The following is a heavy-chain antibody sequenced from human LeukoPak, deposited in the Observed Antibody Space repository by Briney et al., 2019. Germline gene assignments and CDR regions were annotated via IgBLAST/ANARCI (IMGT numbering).Heavy chain of an antibody. CDR1: GGSISSYY. CDR3: ARGRTKYYFDY. V-gene: IGHV4-30-4*08. J-gene: IGHJ4*02. Sequence: SETLSLTCTVSGGSISSYYWSWIRQPPGKGLEWIGYIYYSGSTYYNPSLKSRVTISVDTSKNQFSLKLSSVTAADTAVYYCARGRTKYYFDYWGQGTLVTVSS. CDR2: IYYSGST. D-gene: IGHD1/OR15-1a*01.